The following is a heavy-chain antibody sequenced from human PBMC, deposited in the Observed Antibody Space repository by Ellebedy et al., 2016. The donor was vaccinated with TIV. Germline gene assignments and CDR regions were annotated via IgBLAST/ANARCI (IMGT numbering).Heavy chain of an antibody. CDR1: GFTFNFYW. CDR2: INEDGSER. Sequence: PGGSLRLSCVTSGFTFNFYWMNWVRQVPGKGLERVAKINEDGSERYYVDSVKGRFTISRDNVENSVYLQMNSLTAEDTAIYYCARDSTGIRGFGHWGQGIVVTVSS. D-gene: IGHD3-10*01. V-gene: IGHV3-7*03. CDR3: ARDSTGIRGFGH. J-gene: IGHJ4*02.